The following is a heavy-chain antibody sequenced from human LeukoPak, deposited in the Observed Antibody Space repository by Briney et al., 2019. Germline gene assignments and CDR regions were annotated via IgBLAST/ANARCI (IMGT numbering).Heavy chain of an antibody. CDR3: AYSGYDTPFDY. V-gene: IGHV4-4*07. J-gene: IGHJ4*02. Sequence: PSETLSLTCTVSGGSISSYYWSWIRQPAGKGLEWIGRIYTSGSTNYNPSLKSRVTMSVDTSKNQFSLKLSSVTAADMAVYYCAYSGYDTPFDYWGQGTLVTVSS. CDR1: GGSISSYY. CDR2: IYTSGST. D-gene: IGHD5-12*01.